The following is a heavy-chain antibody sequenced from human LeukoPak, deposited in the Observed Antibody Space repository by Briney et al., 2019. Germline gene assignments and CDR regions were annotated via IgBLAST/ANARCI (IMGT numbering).Heavy chain of an antibody. J-gene: IGHJ4*02. CDR3: ARGEYRLGYCSGGSCYSTRPFDY. D-gene: IGHD2-15*01. CDR1: GYTFTGYY. V-gene: IGHV1-2*02. Sequence: GASVKVSCKASGYTFTGYYMHWVRQAPGQGLEWMGWINPNSGGTNYAQKFQGRVTMTRDTSISTAYMELSRLRSDDTAVYYCARGEYRLGYCSGGSCYSTRPFDYWGQGNLVTVSS. CDR2: INPNSGGT.